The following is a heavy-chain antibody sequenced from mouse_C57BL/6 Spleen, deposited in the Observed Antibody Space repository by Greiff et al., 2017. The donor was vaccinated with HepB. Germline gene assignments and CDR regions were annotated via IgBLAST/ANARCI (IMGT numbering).Heavy chain of an antibody. D-gene: IGHD4-1*01. J-gene: IGHJ4*01. Sequence: VQLQQSRPELVKPGASVKISCKASGYAFSSSWMNWVKQRPGKGLEWIGRIYPGDGDTNYNGKFKGKATLTADKSSSTAYMQLSSLTSEDSAVYFCARSNWAGDYAMDYWGQGTSVTVSS. CDR3: ARSNWAGDYAMDY. CDR2: IYPGDGDT. V-gene: IGHV1-82*01. CDR1: GYAFSSSW.